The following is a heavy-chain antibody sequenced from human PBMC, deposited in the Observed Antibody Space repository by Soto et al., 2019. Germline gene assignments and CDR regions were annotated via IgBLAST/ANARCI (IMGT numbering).Heavy chain of an antibody. CDR3: ARAFGTTVTTPIYYYYYMDV. D-gene: IGHD4-17*01. CDR2: ISAYNGNT. CDR1: GYTFTSYG. Sequence: GGSVKVSCKASGYTFTSYGIRWGRQAPGQRLEWMGWISAYNGNTNYAQKLQGRVTMTTDTSTSTAYMELRSLRSDDTAVYYCARAFGTTVTTPIYYYYYMDVWGKGTTVTVSS. J-gene: IGHJ6*03. V-gene: IGHV1-18*01.